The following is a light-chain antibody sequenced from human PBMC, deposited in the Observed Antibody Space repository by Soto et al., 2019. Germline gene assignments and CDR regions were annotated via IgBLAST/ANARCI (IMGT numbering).Light chain of an antibody. J-gene: IGKJ3*01. CDR1: QSVSSSY. CDR3: HQYGSSPIFT. CDR2: GAS. V-gene: IGKV3-20*01. Sequence: EIVLTQSPGTLSLSPGEIATLSCRASQSVSSSYLAWYKPKPGQAPRLLIYGASSRVNGISDRFSGSGSGTDFTLNISRLEPEDFAVYYCHQYGSSPIFTFGTETTVDI.